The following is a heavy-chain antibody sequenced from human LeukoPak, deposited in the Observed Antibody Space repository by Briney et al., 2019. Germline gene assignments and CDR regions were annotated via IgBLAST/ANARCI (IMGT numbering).Heavy chain of an antibody. V-gene: IGHV4-34*01. D-gene: IGHD3-22*01. CDR2: INHSGST. CDR1: GGSFSGYY. CDR3: ARGSQWLWPDY. Sequence: SETLSLTCAVYGGSFSGYYWSWIRQPPGKGLEWIGEINHSGSTNYNPSLKSQVTISVDTSKNQFSLKLSSVTAADTAVYYCARGSQWLWPDYWGQGTLVTVSS. J-gene: IGHJ4*02.